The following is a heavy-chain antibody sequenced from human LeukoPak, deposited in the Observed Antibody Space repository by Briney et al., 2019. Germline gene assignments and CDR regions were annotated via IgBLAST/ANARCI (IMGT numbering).Heavy chain of an antibody. J-gene: IGHJ3*01. D-gene: IGHD3-3*01. V-gene: IGHV4-59*01. CDR3: ARLVYDFWAGYYTDL. CDR2: IYVSGST. Sequence: SETLSLTCTVSGGSISNYDWSWIRQSPGKGLEWIGYIYVSGSTSYNPPLKSRVTISVDTSKNQFSLKLSSVTAADTAVYYRARLVYDFWAGYYTDLWGQGTMVTVSS. CDR1: GGSISNYD.